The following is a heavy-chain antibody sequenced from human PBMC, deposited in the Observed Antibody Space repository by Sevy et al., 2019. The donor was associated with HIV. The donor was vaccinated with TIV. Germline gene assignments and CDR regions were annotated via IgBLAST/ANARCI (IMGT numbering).Heavy chain of an antibody. J-gene: IGHJ6*02. CDR3: ATLFVMDV. V-gene: IGHV3-30-3*01. Sequence: GGSLRLSCAASGFTFSNYAMNWVRQAAGKGLEWVAIISYDGSDQSYADSVKGRFTVSRDKSRTTFYLQLNTLRNDDTAVYFCATLFVMDVWGQGTTVTVSS. CDR2: ISYDGSDQ. CDR1: GFTFSNYA.